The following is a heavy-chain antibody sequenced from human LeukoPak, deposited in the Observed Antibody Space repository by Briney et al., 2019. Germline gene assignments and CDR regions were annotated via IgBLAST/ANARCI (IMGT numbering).Heavy chain of an antibody. Sequence: PSETLSLTCTVSGGSISSYYWTWIRQPPGQGLEWIGYIYYTGSTNFKPSLKSRVTISVDTSKNQISLNLRSVTAADTAVYYCARAAEATIRPYFDYWGQGTLVTVSS. CDR1: GGSISSYY. V-gene: IGHV4-59*08. J-gene: IGHJ4*02. CDR3: ARAAEATIRPYFDY. D-gene: IGHD5-24*01. CDR2: IYYTGST.